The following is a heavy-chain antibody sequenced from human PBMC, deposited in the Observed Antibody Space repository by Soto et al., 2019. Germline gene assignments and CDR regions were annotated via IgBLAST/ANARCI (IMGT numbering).Heavy chain of an antibody. CDR1: GDSVTSGGRF. CDR2: IYHSGGT. CDR3: ARGAVYFDY. Sequence: SSETLSLTCAVSGDSVTSGGRFWSWIRQPPGKGLEWIGYIYHSGGTFYNPSLESRISMSVDRSKNQVSLKLRSLTAADTAVYYCARGAVYFDYWGQGTQVTVSS. V-gene: IGHV4-30-2*01. J-gene: IGHJ4*02. D-gene: IGHD6-19*01.